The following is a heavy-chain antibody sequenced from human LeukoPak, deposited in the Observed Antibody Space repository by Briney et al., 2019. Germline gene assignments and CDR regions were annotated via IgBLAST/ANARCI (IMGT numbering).Heavy chain of an antibody. J-gene: IGHJ5*02. CDR2: IFPGGGT. Sequence: SETLSLTCTVSGGSLRSYYWNWIRQPAGKGLEWVGRIFPGGGTSYSPSLKSRVTMSADTSKSQFSLKLTSVTAADTAVYYCARLTGTAYNWFDPWGQGTLVTVSS. CDR1: GGSLRSYY. D-gene: IGHD1-20*01. CDR3: ARLTGTAYNWFDP. V-gene: IGHV4-4*07.